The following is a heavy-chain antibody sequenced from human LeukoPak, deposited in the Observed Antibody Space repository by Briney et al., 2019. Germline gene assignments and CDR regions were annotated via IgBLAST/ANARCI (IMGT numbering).Heavy chain of an antibody. Sequence: GGSLRLSCVASGFTFSNYWMHWVRQPPGKGLVWVSCIYVDGRTTNYADSVKGRFTISRDNAKNTVYLEMNSLSVEDTATYYCIRDFRSADLWGQGTLVTVTS. CDR3: IRDFRSADL. J-gene: IGHJ5*02. V-gene: IGHV3-74*01. CDR2: IYVDGRTT. CDR1: GFTFSNYW.